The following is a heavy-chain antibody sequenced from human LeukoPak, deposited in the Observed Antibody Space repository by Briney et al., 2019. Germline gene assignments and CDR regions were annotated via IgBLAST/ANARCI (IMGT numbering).Heavy chain of an antibody. D-gene: IGHD3-22*01. J-gene: IGHJ4*02. V-gene: IGHV3-23*01. CDR3: AKDSSNLYYDSSGYLHY. Sequence: PGGSLRLSCAASGFTFSSYAMSWVRQAPGKGLEWVPAISGSGGSTYYADSVKGRFTISRDNSKNTLYLQMNSLRAEDTAVYYCAKDSSNLYYDSSGYLHYWGQGTLVTVSS. CDR2: ISGSGGST. CDR1: GFTFSSYA.